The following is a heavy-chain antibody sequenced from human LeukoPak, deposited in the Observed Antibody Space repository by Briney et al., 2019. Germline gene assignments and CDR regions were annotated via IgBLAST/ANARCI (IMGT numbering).Heavy chain of an antibody. CDR3: ARLGSSGWFY. CDR1: GGSISSYY. V-gene: IGHV4-59*12. Sequence: PSETLSLTCTVSGGSISSYYWSWIRQPPGKGLEWIGYIYYSGSTNYNPSLKSRVTISVDTSKNQFSLKLSSVTAADTAVYYCARLGSSGWFYWGQGTLVTVSS. CDR2: IYYSGST. D-gene: IGHD6-19*01. J-gene: IGHJ4*02.